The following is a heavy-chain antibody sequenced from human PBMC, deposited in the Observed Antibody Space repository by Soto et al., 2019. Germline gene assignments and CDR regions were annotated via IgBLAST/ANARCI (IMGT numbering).Heavy chain of an antibody. V-gene: IGHV4-34*01. Sequence: QVQLQQWGAGLLKPSETLSLTCAVYGGSFSGYYWRWIRQPPGKGLEWIGEINHSGSTNYTPSLNSRVTKSVDTSKNQFSLKLSSVTAADTAVYYCARDGYSSSWYRVHYFDYWGQGTLVTVSS. J-gene: IGHJ4*02. CDR1: GGSFSGYY. CDR2: INHSGST. CDR3: ARDGYSSSWYRVHYFDY. D-gene: IGHD6-13*01.